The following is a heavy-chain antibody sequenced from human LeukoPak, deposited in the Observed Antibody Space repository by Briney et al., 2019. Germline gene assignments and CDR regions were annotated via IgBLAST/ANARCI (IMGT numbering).Heavy chain of an antibody. V-gene: IGHV3-23*01. CDR1: GFTFSSYA. Sequence: PGGSLRLSCAASGFTFSSYAMSWVRRAPGKGLEWVSAISGSGGSTYYADSVKGRFTISRDNSKNTLYLQMNSLRAEDTAVYYCAKFPPDIVVVPAAFDYWGQGTLVTVSS. D-gene: IGHD2-2*01. J-gene: IGHJ4*02. CDR3: AKFPPDIVVVPAAFDY. CDR2: ISGSGGST.